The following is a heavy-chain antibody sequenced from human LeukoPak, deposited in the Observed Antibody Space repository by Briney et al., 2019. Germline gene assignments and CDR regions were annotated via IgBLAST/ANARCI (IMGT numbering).Heavy chain of an antibody. Sequence: PGRSLRLSCAASGFTFSSYGMHWVRQAPGKGLXXXXXISYDGSNKYYADSVKGRFTISRDNSKNTLYLQMNSLRAEDTAVYYCAKGEYIVVVVAALYYWGQGTLVTVSS. CDR3: AKGEYIVVVVAALYY. CDR1: GFTFSSYG. D-gene: IGHD2-15*01. J-gene: IGHJ4*02. CDR2: ISYDGSNK. V-gene: IGHV3-30*18.